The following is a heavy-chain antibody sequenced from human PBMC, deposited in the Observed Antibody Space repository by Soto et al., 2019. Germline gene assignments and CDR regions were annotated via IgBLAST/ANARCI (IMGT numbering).Heavy chain of an antibody. CDR1: GYTFTGYG. V-gene: IGHV1-18*01. CDR2: ISAYNGNT. J-gene: IGHJ6*02. CDR3: ARITYYDILTGYYGHYYGMDV. D-gene: IGHD3-9*01. Sequence: ASVKVSCKASGYTFTGYGISWVRQAPGQGLEWMGWISAYNGNTNYAQKLQGRVTMTTDTSTSTAYMELRSLRSDDTAVYYCARITYYDILTGYYGHYYGMDVWGQGTTVTVSS.